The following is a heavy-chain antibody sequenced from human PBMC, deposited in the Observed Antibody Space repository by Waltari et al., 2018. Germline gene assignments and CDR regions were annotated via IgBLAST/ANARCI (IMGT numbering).Heavy chain of an antibody. Sequence: QLQLRELGPGLVNPSETLLLTCTVSGGSISTKTSYWGWIRQPPGKGLEWIGSFYYSGSTYYNPSLKSRVHISVDSSKNQFSLKLNSVTAADTALYYCARHQVYCGDDRCYPPFDHWGQGTLVNVSS. J-gene: IGHJ4*02. D-gene: IGHD2-21*01. CDR1: GGSISTKTSY. CDR2: FYYSGST. V-gene: IGHV4-39*01. CDR3: ARHQVYCGDDRCYPPFDH.